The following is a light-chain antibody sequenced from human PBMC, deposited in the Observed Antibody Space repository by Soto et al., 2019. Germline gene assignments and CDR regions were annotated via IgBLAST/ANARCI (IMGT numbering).Light chain of an antibody. CDR2: TAS. V-gene: IGKV1-39*01. J-gene: IGKJ3*01. CDR1: QSIRNN. Sequence: DVQMTQSPSSLSASVGDRVSITCRASQSIRNNLNWYPQKPGKAPKLLIYTASNLHSGVPSRFGGSGSGTDFNLTISGLQPEDFATYYCQQSYNGLTFGPGTKVDIK. CDR3: QQSYNGLT.